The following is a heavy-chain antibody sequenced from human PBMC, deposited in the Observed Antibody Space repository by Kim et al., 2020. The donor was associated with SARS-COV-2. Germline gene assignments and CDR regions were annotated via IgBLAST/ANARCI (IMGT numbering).Heavy chain of an antibody. V-gene: IGHV1-2*02. D-gene: IGHD3-10*01. CDR2: INPNSGGT. Sequence: ASVKVSCKASGYTFTGYYMHWVRQAPGQGLEWMGWINPNSGGTNYAQKFQGRVTMTRDTSISTAYMELSRLRSDDTAVYYCARDPSDGLLWFGELRYYGMDVWGQGTTVTVSS. J-gene: IGHJ6*02. CDR1: GYTFTGYY. CDR3: ARDPSDGLLWFGELRYYGMDV.